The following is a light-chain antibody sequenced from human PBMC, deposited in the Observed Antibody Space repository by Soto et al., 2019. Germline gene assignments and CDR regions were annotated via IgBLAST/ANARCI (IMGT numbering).Light chain of an antibody. V-gene: IGKV3-20*01. CDR1: QSVSSRY. CDR2: GAT. CDR3: QQYSNSPFT. J-gene: IGKJ3*01. Sequence: EIVLAQSPGTLSMSPGERATLSCRASQSVSSRYVAWFQQKPGQAPRLPMSGATNRATGIPDRFSGSGSGTDFTLTISRLEPEDFAVYYCQQYSNSPFTFGPGTTVDI.